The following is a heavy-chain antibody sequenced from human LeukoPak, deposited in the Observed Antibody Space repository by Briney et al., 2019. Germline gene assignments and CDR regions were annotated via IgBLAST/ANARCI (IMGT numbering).Heavy chain of an antibody. J-gene: IGHJ4*02. CDR3: AKDWIQFNRVFDCFDS. CDR2: IGNTET. D-gene: IGHD2-21*01. Sequence: GGSLRLSCATSGFTFNTNAMSWVRQAPGKGREWVSTIGNTETFYADSVTGRFTISRDNSKNTVYLHMNSLRVEDTAVYYCAKDWIQFNRVFDCFDSWGQGTLVTVSS. CDR1: GFTFNTNA. V-gene: IGHV3-23*01.